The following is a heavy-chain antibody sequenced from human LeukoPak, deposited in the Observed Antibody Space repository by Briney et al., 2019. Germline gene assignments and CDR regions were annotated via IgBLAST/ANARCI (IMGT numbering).Heavy chain of an antibody. V-gene: IGHV3-48*01. D-gene: IGHD3-9*01. Sequence: GGSLRLSCAASGFTFSSYSMNWVRQAPGKGLEWVSYISSSSSTIYYADSVKGRFTISRDNAKNSLYPQMNSLRAEDTAVYYCARGRVYDILSRFDYWGQGTLVTVSS. CDR2: ISSSSSTI. CDR1: GFTFSSYS. CDR3: ARGRVYDILSRFDY. J-gene: IGHJ4*02.